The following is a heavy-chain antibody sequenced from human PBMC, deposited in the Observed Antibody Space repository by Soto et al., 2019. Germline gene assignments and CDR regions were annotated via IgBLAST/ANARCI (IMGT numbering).Heavy chain of an antibody. J-gene: IGHJ6*03. CDR1: GFTFGSNW. V-gene: IGHV3-7*01. Sequence: EVQLVESGGGLVQPGGSLRLSCAASGFTFGSNWMSWVRQAPGKGLEWVANIKQDGSEKYYVDSVRGRFTISRDNAKNSLYLQMNSLGAEYTAVYYCESDPARGTMDVLGKGTTVTVTS. CDR3: ESDPARGTMDV. CDR2: IKQDGSEK. D-gene: IGHD3-10*01.